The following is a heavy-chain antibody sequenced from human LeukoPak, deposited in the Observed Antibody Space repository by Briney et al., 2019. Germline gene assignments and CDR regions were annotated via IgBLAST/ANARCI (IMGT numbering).Heavy chain of an antibody. CDR1: GFTFSSYE. D-gene: IGHD1-7*01. Sequence: GGSLRLSCAASGFTFSSYEMNWVRQAPGKGLEWVANIKQDGSEKYYVDSVKGRFTISRDNAKNSLYLQMNSLRAEDTAVYYCSRNWNSPNWFDPWGQGTLVTVSS. CDR3: SRNWNSPNWFDP. V-gene: IGHV3-7*01. J-gene: IGHJ5*02. CDR2: IKQDGSEK.